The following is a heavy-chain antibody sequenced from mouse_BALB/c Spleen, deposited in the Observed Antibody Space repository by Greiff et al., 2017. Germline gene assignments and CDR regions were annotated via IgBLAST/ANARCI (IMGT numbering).Heavy chain of an antibody. Sequence: EVQLQQSGPELVKPGASVKISCKASGYTFTDYNMHWVKQSHGKSLEWIGYIYPYNGGTGYNQKFKSKATLTVDNSSSTAYMELRSLTSEDSAVYYCARGGVYYAAWFAYWGQGTLVTVSA. CDR1: GYTFTDYN. CDR3: ARGGVYYAAWFAY. CDR2: IYPYNGGT. J-gene: IGHJ3*01. D-gene: IGHD2-1*01. V-gene: IGHV1S29*02.